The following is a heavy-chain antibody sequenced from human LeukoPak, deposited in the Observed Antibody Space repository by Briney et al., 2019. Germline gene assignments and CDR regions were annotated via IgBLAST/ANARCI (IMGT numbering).Heavy chain of an antibody. CDR2: VISSSSTI. Sequence: GGSLRLSCAASGFTFSSYSMNWVREAPGTGLEWVSFVISSSSTIYYADSVKGRFTISRDSAKNSLYLLMNSLRDEDTAVYFCARATGFSLDYWGQGTLVTVSS. CDR1: GFTFSSYS. D-gene: IGHD2-8*02. J-gene: IGHJ4*02. V-gene: IGHV3-48*02. CDR3: ARATGFSLDY.